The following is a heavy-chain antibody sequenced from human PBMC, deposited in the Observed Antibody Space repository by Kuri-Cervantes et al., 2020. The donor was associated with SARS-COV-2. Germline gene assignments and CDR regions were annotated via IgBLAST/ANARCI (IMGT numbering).Heavy chain of an antibody. D-gene: IGHD3-3*02. V-gene: IGHV3-21*01. CDR2: ISSSSSYI. CDR3: ARTFMGYYYYMDV. CDR1: GFTFSSYS. J-gene: IGHJ6*03. Sequence: GESLKISCAASGFTFSSYSMNWVRQAPGKGLEWVSSISSSSSYIYYADSVKGRFTISRDNAKNSLYLQMNSLRAEDTAVYYCARTFMGYYYYMDVWGKGTTVTDSS.